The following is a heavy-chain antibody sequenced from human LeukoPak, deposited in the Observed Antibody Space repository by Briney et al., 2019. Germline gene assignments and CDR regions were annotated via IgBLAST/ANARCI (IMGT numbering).Heavy chain of an antibody. CDR2: INSDGINT. CDR3: AAHPSSAY. J-gene: IGHJ4*02. D-gene: IGHD6-6*01. Sequence: PGGSLRLSCAASGFTFSNYWMHWVRQAPGKGLVWVSRINSDGINTSYADSVKGRFTISRDNAKNTLNLQMNSLRAEDTAVYYCAAHPSSAYWGRGTLVTVSS. V-gene: IGHV3-74*01. CDR1: GFTFSNYW.